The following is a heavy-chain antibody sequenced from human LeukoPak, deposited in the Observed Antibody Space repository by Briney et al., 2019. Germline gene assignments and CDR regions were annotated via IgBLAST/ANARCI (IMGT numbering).Heavy chain of an antibody. CDR2: ISYDGTNK. CDR3: ARGRGWWFVR. J-gene: IGHJ4*02. V-gene: IGHV3-30*03. D-gene: IGHD2-15*01. CDR1: GFTFSRHG. Sequence: PGGSLRLSSAASGFTFSRHGTHSVRQAPDKGLEWVAFISYDGTNKYYADSVRGRFTVSRDNSKSTLYLQMNSLRGEDTALYYLARGRGWWFVRWVQGTLVTVSS.